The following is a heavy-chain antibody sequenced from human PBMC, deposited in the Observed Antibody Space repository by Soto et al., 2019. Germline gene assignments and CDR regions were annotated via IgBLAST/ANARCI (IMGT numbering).Heavy chain of an antibody. Sequence: ASVKVSCKASGYTFTSYGISWVRQAPGQGLEWMGWISAYNGNTNYAQKLQGRVTMTTDTSTSTAYMELRSLRSDDTAVYDGASDRLRFLLSYYYYYGMDVSGPAPSVSVS. CDR1: GYTFTSYG. V-gene: IGHV1-18*01. CDR3: ASDRLRFLLSYYYYYGMDV. D-gene: IGHD3-3*01. J-gene: IGHJ6*02. CDR2: ISAYNGNT.